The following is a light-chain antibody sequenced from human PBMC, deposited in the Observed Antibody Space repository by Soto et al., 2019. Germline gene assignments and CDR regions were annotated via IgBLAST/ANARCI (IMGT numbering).Light chain of an antibody. V-gene: IGKV1-5*03. CDR3: QHYNRQST. J-gene: IGKJ1*01. CDR2: AES. CDR1: QSISSW. Sequence: DILMTRSPCTLSSSVGHIFTITVRASQSISSWLAWYQQKPGKAPKLLIYAESNLESGVPSRFRGSGSGTEFTLTITSLQPDAFATYHCQHYNRQSTLGQGTQVDIK.